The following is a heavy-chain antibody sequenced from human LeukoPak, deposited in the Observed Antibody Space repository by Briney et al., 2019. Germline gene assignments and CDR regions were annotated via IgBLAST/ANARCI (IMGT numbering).Heavy chain of an antibody. CDR2: IKTDGSQI. V-gene: IGHV3-7*01. D-gene: IGHD7-27*01. CDR1: GFTFSSYW. CDR3: ARDLNWETY. Sequence: SGGSLRLSCVASGFTFSSYWMTWVRQAPGKGLEWVANIKTDGSQIYYVDPVKGRFTISRDNAKDSLYLQMNSLRAEDTAVYYCARDLNWETYWGQGTLVSVSS. J-gene: IGHJ4*02.